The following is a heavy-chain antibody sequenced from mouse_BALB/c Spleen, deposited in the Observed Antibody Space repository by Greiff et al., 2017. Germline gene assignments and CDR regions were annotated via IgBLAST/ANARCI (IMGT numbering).Heavy chain of an antibody. Sequence: QVQLQQSGAELVKPGASVKLSCKASGYTFTSYDINWVRQRPEQGLEWIGWIFPGGGYTNYNEKFKGKATLTADTSSSTAYMQLSSLTSEDSAIYYCARRFGNYVYLYAMDYWGQGTSVTVSS. J-gene: IGHJ4*01. CDR1: GYTFTSYD. CDR2: IFPGGGYT. D-gene: IGHD2-1*01. CDR3: ARRFGNYVYLYAMDY. V-gene: IGHV1-66*01.